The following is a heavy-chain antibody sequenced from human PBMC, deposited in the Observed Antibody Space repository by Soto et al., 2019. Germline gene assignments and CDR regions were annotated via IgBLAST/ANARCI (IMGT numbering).Heavy chain of an antibody. CDR2: ITSKKYGATP. J-gene: IGHJ6*01. CDR3: SRLPPMKNSSYQSPSGG. CDR1: GFAFRDFA. V-gene: IGHV3-49*01. D-gene: IGHD2-2*01. Sequence: EVQVVESGGGLEMPGWSLRLSCITSGFAFRDFAMTWFRQAPGKGLEWVGFITSKKYGATPQYPASVRGRFSIPRGGSKGLRYPPKNNLNTHETSVDYRSRLPPMKNSSYQSPSGGWGQRRTVCVSS.